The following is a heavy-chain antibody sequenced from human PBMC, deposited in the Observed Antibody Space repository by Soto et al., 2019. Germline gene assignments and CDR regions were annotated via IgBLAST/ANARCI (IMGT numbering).Heavy chain of an antibody. CDR3: AKDRWGVVVPAAILGALFDY. D-gene: IGHD2-2*02. CDR1: GFTFSSDG. V-gene: IGHV3-30*18. J-gene: IGHJ4*02. Sequence: VGALRLSCAASGFTFSSDGMHWVREAPGKGLEWVAVISYDGSKKYYADSVKGRFTISRDNSKNTLYLQMNSLRAEDTAVYYCAKDRWGVVVPAAILGALFDYWGQGTLVTVSS. CDR2: ISYDGSKK.